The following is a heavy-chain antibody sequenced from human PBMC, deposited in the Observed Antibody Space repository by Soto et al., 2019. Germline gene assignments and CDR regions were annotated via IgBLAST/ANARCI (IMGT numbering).Heavy chain of an antibody. CDR1: GGSVSSGSYY. J-gene: IGHJ6*02. V-gene: IGHV4-61*01. D-gene: IGHD5-18*01. CDR2: IYYSGST. Sequence: PSETLSLTCTVSGGSVSSGSYYWSWIRQPPGKGLEWIGYIYYSGSTNYNPSLKSRVTISVDTSKNQFSLKLSSVTAADTAVYYCARDRAMAYYYYYGMDVWGQGTTVTVSS. CDR3: ARDRAMAYYYYYGMDV.